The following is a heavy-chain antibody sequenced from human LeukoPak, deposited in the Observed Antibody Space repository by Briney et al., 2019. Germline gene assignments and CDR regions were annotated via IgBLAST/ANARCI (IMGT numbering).Heavy chain of an antibody. D-gene: IGHD6-19*01. CDR3: AKLTHSSGWYGAEYFQH. J-gene: IGHJ1*01. CDR1: GFTFSSYG. V-gene: IGHV3-30*18. CDR2: ISYDGSNK. Sequence: GRSLRLSCAASGFTFSSYGMHWVRQAPGKGLEWVAVISYDGSNKYYADSVKGRFTISRDNSKNTLYLQMNSLRAEDTAVYYCAKLTHSSGWYGAEYFQHWGQGTLVTVSP.